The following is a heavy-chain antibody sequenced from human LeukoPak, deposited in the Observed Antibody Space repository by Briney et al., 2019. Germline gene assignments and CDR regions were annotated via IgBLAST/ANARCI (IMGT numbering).Heavy chain of an antibody. CDR2: ISPNGVIT. V-gene: IGHV3-23*01. Sequence: PGGSLGLSCAASGFTFSSHGMNWVRQAPGKGLEWVSGISPNGVITYYADSVKGRFTISRDNSKGTVYLQMNSLRPEDTAVYYCAKDDAWLQYGNWGRGTLVTVSS. CDR3: AKDDAWLQYGN. D-gene: IGHD5-24*01. CDR1: GFTFSSHG. J-gene: IGHJ4*02.